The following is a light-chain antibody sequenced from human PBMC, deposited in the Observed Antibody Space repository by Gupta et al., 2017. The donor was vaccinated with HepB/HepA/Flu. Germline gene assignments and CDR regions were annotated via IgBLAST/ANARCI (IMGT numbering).Light chain of an antibody. Sequence: DIQMTQSPSSLSASVGDRVTITCRASQSISSYLNWYQQKPWKAPKLLIYAASSLQRGVPSRFSGSGSGTDFTLTISSLQPEDFATYYCQQSYSTPLTFGGGTKVEIK. V-gene: IGKV1-39*01. CDR1: QSISSY. CDR3: QQSYSTPLT. CDR2: AAS. J-gene: IGKJ4*01.